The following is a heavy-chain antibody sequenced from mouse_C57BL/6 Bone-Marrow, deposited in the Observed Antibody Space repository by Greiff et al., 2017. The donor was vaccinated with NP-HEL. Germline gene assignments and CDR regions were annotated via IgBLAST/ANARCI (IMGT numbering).Heavy chain of an antibody. V-gene: IGHV1-50*01. Sequence: QVQLQQSGAELVKPGASVKLSCKASGYTFTSYWMQWVKQRPGQGLEWIGEIDPSDSYTNYNQKFKGKATLTVDTSSSTAYMQLSSLTSEDSAVYYCARGWLLPYFDYWGQGTTLTVSS. D-gene: IGHD2-3*01. CDR1: GYTFTSYW. CDR2: IDPSDSYT. CDR3: ARGWLLPYFDY. J-gene: IGHJ2*01.